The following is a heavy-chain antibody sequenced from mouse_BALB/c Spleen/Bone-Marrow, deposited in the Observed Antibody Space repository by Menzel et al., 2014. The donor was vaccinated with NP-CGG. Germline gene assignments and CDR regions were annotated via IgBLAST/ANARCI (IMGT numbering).Heavy chain of an antibody. J-gene: IGHJ3*01. CDR3: VLRWFAY. Sequence: EVKLTESGGGLVKPGGSLKLSCAASGFTFSDYYMYWVRQTPEKRLEWVATISDGGSYTYYPDSVKGRFTISRDNAKNNLYLQMSSLKSEDTAMYYCVLRWFAYWGQGTLVTVSA. CDR2: ISDGGSYT. D-gene: IGHD1-1*01. CDR1: GFTFSDYY. V-gene: IGHV5-4*02.